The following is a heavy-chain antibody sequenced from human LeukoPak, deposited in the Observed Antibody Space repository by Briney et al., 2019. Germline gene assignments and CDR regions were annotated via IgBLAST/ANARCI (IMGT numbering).Heavy chain of an antibody. D-gene: IGHD3-22*01. V-gene: IGHV3-23*01. Sequence: TGGSLRLSCAGSGFSFSTYSMNWVRQAPRKGLEWVSGITGSGANTYYADSVKGRFTISRDNSKNTLYLRMNSLRAEDTAVYYCYYCDSSGFYPQTKIDYWGQGTLVTVSS. CDR3: YYCDSSGFYPQTKIDY. CDR2: ITGSGANT. J-gene: IGHJ4*02. CDR1: GFSFSTYS.